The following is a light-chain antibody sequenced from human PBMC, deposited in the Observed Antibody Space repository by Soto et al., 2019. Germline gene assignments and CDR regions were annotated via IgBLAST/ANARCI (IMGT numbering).Light chain of an antibody. Sequence: QSALTQPASVSGSPGQSITISCTGTSGDVGAYNFVSWYQQHPGKAPKLIIYHVSDRPSGFSSRFSGSKSGNSASLTISGLHAEDEADYYCSSYAGSDTFVIGTGTKLTVL. V-gene: IGLV2-14*03. CDR2: HVS. CDR1: SGDVGAYNF. J-gene: IGLJ1*01. CDR3: SSYAGSDTFV.